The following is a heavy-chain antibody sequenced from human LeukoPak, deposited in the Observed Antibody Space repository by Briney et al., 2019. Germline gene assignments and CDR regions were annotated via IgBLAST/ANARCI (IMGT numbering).Heavy chain of an antibody. V-gene: IGHV2-5*02. CDR3: ARRLGYTYGRGYWYFDL. J-gene: IGHJ2*01. CDR2: IYWDDDK. Sequence: SGPTLVNPTQTLTLTCTFSGFSLSTGGVGVGWIRQPPGKALEWLALIYWDDDKRYSPSLRSRLTITKDTSKNQVVLTMTNMDPVDTATYYCARRLGYTYGRGYWYFDLWGRGTLSLSPQ. D-gene: IGHD5-18*01. CDR1: GFSLSTGGVG.